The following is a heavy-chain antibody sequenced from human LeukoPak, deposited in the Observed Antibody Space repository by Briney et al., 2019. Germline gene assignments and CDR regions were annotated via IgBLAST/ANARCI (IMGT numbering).Heavy chain of an antibody. Sequence: GASVKVSCKASGYIFTKYYMHWVRQAPGQGLEWMGIINPSGGSTTYAQKFQGRVTMTRDTSTSTVYMELSSLRSEDTAVYYCARDHGSAYYRAPRHWGQGTLVTVSS. J-gene: IGHJ4*02. D-gene: IGHD3-10*01. CDR2: INPSGGST. CDR3: ARDHGSAYYRAPRH. CDR1: GYIFTKYY. V-gene: IGHV1-46*01.